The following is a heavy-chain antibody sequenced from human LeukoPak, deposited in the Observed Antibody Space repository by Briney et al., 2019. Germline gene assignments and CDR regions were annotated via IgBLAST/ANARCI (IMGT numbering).Heavy chain of an antibody. D-gene: IGHD1-26*01. CDR3: ASLPFQGGSYGYYYYYMDV. Sequence: SETLSLTCAVSGYSISSGYYWGWIRQPPGKGLEWIGSIYHSGSTYYNPSLKRRVTISVDTSKNQFSLRLSSVTAADTAVYYCASLPFQGGSYGYYYYYMDVWGKGTTVTVSS. J-gene: IGHJ6*03. CDR1: GYSISSGYY. CDR2: IYHSGST. V-gene: IGHV4-38-2*01.